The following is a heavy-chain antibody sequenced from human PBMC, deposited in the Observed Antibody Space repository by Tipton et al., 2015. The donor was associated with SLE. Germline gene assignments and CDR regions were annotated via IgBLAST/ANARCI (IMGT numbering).Heavy chain of an antibody. V-gene: IGHV3-33*06. D-gene: IGHD6-6*01. CDR1: RFTFSHFA. Sequence: RSLRLSCAASRFTFSHFAMHWVRQAPGKGLEWVALISYDGTNKYYADSVKGRFTISRDNSKKTVFLQMNSLRGEDTAVYYCAKERPPGGTVGRPDGFDVWGQGSMVTVSS. J-gene: IGHJ3*01. CDR3: AKERPPGGTVGRPDGFDV. CDR2: ISYDGTNK.